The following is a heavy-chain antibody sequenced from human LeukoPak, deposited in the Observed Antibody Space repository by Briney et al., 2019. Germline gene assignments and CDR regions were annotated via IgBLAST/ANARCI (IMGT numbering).Heavy chain of an antibody. CDR1: GYTFTGYA. Sequence: GASVKVSCKASGYTFTGYAMNWVRQAPGQGPEWMGWINTNTGNPTYAQGFTGRFVFSLDTSVSTTYLQISSLKAEDTAVYYCAREGFVAMSHWGQGTLVTVSS. CDR2: INTNTGNP. CDR3: AREGFVAMSH. V-gene: IGHV7-4-1*02. J-gene: IGHJ4*02. D-gene: IGHD2-2*01.